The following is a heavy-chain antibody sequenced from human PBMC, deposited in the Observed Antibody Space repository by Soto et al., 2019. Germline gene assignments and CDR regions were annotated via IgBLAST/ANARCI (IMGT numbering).Heavy chain of an antibody. CDR3: ASPYPRSGYSSSWYTRFDY. V-gene: IGHV1-69*12. D-gene: IGHD6-13*01. CDR1: GGTFSSYA. J-gene: IGHJ4*02. Sequence: QVQLVQSGAEVKKPGSSVKVSCKASGGTFSSYAISWVRQAPGQGLEWMGGIIPIFGTANYAQKFQGRVTTTADESTSTAYMELSSLRSEDTAVYYCASPYPRSGYSSSWYTRFDYWGQGTLVTVSS. CDR2: IIPIFGTA.